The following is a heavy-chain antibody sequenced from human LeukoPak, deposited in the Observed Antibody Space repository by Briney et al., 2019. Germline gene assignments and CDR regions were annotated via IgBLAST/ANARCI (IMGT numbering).Heavy chain of an antibody. CDR3: TRVGYIDEGIDY. CDR1: GFPFSSYW. Sequence: GGSLTLSCVASGFPFSSYWMTWVRQAPGKGLEWVANIKQDGSKKSHVDSVKGRFTISRDNAKNSLYLQMNSLRAEDTAIYYCTRVGYIDEGIDYWGQGTLVTVSS. J-gene: IGHJ4*02. D-gene: IGHD5-24*01. CDR2: IKQDGSKK. V-gene: IGHV3-7*04.